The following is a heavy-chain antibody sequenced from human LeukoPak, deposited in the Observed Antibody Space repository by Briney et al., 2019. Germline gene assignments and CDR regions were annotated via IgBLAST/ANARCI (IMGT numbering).Heavy chain of an antibody. Sequence: GASVKVSCKASGYTFTSYAMHWVRQAPGQRLEWMGWINAGNGNTKYSQKFQGRVTITRDTSASTAYMELSSLRSEDTAVYYCARGYCSSTSCYEPDYWGQGTLVTVSS. J-gene: IGHJ4*02. CDR1: GYTFTSYA. D-gene: IGHD2-2*01. CDR3: ARGYCSSTSCYEPDY. CDR2: INAGNGNT. V-gene: IGHV1-3*01.